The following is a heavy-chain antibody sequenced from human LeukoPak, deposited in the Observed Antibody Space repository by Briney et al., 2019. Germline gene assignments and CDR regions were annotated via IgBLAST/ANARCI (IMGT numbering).Heavy chain of an antibody. CDR1: GYTFTSYG. D-gene: IGHD3-10*01. CDR2: INTNTGNP. J-gene: IGHJ4*02. CDR3: AREVLRHDY. Sequence: RASVKVSCKASGYTFTSYGISWVRQAPGQGLEWMGWINTNTGNPTYAQGFTGRFVFSVDTSVNTAYLQISSLKAEDTAVYYCAREVLRHDYWGQGTLVTVSS. V-gene: IGHV7-4-1*02.